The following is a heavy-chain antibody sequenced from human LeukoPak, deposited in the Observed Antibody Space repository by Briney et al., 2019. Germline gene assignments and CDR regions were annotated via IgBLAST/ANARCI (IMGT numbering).Heavy chain of an antibody. Sequence: PSETLSLTCAVYGGSFSGYYWSWIRQPPGKGLEWIGEINHSGSTNYNPSLKSRVTISVDTSKNQFSLKLSSVTAADTAVYYCARGRRAHGGMDVWGQGNPGHRLL. J-gene: IGHJ6*02. CDR2: INHSGST. CDR1: GGSFSGYY. CDR3: ARGRRAHGGMDV. V-gene: IGHV4-34*01.